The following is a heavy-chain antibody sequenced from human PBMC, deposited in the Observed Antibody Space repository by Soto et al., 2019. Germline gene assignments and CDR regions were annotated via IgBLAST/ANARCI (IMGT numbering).Heavy chain of an antibody. V-gene: IGHV1-46*03. CDR1: GYTFTSYY. CDR2: INPSNST. Sequence: ASVKVSWKASGYTFTSYYMHWVRQAPGQGLEWMGIINPSNSTSYAQKFQGRVTMTRDTSTSTVYMELSSLRSEDTAVYYCATVYCSGGSCYSIDYWGQGTLVTVSS. J-gene: IGHJ4*02. CDR3: ATVYCSGGSCYSIDY. D-gene: IGHD2-15*01.